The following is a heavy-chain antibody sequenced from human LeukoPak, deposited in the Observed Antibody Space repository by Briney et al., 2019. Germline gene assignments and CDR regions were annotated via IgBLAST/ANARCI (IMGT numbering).Heavy chain of an antibody. CDR1: GGSISSGGYY. D-gene: IGHD2-2*01. CDR3: ARRRSTSWYPDY. V-gene: IGHV4-31*03. CDR2: IYYSGST. J-gene: IGHJ4*02. Sequence: PSETLSLTCTVSGGSISSGGYYWSWIRQPPGKGLEWIGYIYYSGSTYYNPSLKSRVTISVDTSKNQFSLKLRSVTAADTAVEYCARRRSTSWYPDYWGQGTLVTVSS.